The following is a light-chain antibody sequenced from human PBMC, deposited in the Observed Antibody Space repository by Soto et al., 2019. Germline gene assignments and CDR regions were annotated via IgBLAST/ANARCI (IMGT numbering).Light chain of an antibody. Sequence: QSVLTQPASVSGSPGQSITISCTGTSSDVGGYNYVSWYQQHPGKAPKLMIYDVSNRPSGVSNRFSGSKSGNTASLTISGLQADDEAEYYCSSYTSSSTYVFGTGTKLTVL. CDR1: SSDVGGYNY. CDR3: SSYTSSSTYV. V-gene: IGLV2-14*01. J-gene: IGLJ1*01. CDR2: DVS.